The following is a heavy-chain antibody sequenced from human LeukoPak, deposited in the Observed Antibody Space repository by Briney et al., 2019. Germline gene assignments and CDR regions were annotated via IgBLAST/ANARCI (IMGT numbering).Heavy chain of an antibody. Sequence: GGSLRLSCAASGFTFSRYGMHWVRQAPGKGLEWVAVIWYDGSNKYYADSVKGRFTISRDNSKNTLYLQMNSLRAEDTAVYYCARVNSSGWYSFDYWGQGTLVTVSS. CDR2: IWYDGSNK. D-gene: IGHD6-19*01. V-gene: IGHV3-33*01. CDR1: GFTFSRYG. J-gene: IGHJ4*02. CDR3: ARVNSSGWYSFDY.